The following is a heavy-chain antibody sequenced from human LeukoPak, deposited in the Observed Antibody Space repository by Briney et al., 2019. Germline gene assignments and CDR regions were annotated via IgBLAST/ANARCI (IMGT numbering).Heavy chain of an antibody. Sequence: PGGSLRLSCAASGFTFSSYSMNWVRQAPGKGLEWVSSISSSSSYIYYADSVKGRFTISRDNAKNSLYLQMNSLRAEDTAVYYCAEWLPAPGDAFDIWGQGTMVTVSS. V-gene: IGHV3-21*01. CDR1: GFTFSSYS. CDR3: AEWLPAPGDAFDI. D-gene: IGHD3-3*01. J-gene: IGHJ3*02. CDR2: ISSSSSYI.